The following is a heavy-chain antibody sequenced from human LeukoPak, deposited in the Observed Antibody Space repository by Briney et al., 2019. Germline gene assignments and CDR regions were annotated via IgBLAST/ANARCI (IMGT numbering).Heavy chain of an antibody. V-gene: IGHV1-2*02. J-gene: IGHJ5*02. CDR1: GYTFTAFY. CDR3: ARGWNSGSLNWFDP. D-gene: IGHD1-26*01. Sequence: ASVKVSCKASGYTFTAFYIHWVRQAPGQGLEWMGWINPNRGGMKYSQNFQGRVTMTSDTSISTAYMELSRLRSDDTAVFYCARGWNSGSLNWFDPWGQGTLVTVSS. CDR2: INPNRGGM.